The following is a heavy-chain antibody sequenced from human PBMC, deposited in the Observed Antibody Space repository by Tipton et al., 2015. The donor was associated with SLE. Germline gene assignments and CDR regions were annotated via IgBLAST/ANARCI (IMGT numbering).Heavy chain of an antibody. J-gene: IGHJ4*02. CDR3: AKEYSGYERWRATVAFDY. Sequence: GSLRLSCAASGFTFSSSWMSWVRQAQGKGLAWVAHITQDGSAKYYVDSVKGRVTISRDNAKNSLSLQMNSLRAEDTAVYYCAKEYSGYERWRATVAFDYWGQGPLVAVSA. CDR2: ITQDGSAK. D-gene: IGHD5-12*01. CDR1: GFTFSSSW. V-gene: IGHV3-7*01.